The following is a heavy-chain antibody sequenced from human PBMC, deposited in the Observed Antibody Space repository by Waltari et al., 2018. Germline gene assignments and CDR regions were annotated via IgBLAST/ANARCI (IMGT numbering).Heavy chain of an antibody. CDR1: GASFSDYY. D-gene: IGHD3-3*01. J-gene: IGHJ5*02. Sequence: QVQLQQWGAGLLGPSETLSLTCAVYGASFSDYYWGWVRQPPGKGLEWIGQVRHPGRTNSNPSLRSRVTISIDTPRSQFSLRLSSVTAADTALYFCTRGGNYDFWSHRPFVDPWGQGTLVTVSS. V-gene: IGHV4-34*01. CDR3: TRGGNYDFWSHRPFVDP. CDR2: VRHPGRT.